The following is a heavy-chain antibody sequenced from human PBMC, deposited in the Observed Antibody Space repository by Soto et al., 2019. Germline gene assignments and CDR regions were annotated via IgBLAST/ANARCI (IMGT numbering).Heavy chain of an antibody. CDR1: GFTFSSYG. D-gene: IGHD3-10*01. Sequence: PGGSLRLSCAASGFTFSSYGMHWVRQAPGKGLEWVAVIWYDGSNKYYADSVKGRFTISRDNSENTLYLQMNSLRAEDTAVYYCARGSPYYSGSGSYLNYWGQGTLVTVSS. CDR3: ARGSPYYSGSGSYLNY. J-gene: IGHJ4*02. CDR2: IWYDGSNK. V-gene: IGHV3-33*01.